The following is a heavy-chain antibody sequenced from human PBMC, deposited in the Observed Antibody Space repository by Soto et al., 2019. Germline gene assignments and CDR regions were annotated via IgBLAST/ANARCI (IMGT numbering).Heavy chain of an antibody. V-gene: IGHV1-69*01. D-gene: IGHD6-13*01. J-gene: IGHJ6*02. CDR3: ARDSSSSWFTYYYGMDV. CDR1: GGTFSSYA. Sequence: QVQLVQSGAEVKKPGSSVKVSCKASGGTFSSYAISWVRQAPGQGLEWMGGIIPIFGTANYAQTFQGRVTITADESTSTADMELSSLRSEDTAVYYCARDSSSSWFTYYYGMDVWGQGTTVTVSS. CDR2: IIPIFGTA.